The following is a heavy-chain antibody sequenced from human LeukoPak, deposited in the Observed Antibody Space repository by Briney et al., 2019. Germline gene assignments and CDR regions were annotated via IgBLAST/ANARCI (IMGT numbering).Heavy chain of an antibody. Sequence: GGSLRLSCAASGFTFSSYSMNWVRQAPGKGLEWVSSISSSSSYIYYADSVKGRFTTSRDNAKNSLYLQMNSLRAEGTAVYYCARDRGSGWFGPTKTLYYFDYWGQGTLVTVSS. CDR3: ARDRGSGWFGPTKTLYYFDY. CDR2: ISSSSSYI. V-gene: IGHV3-21*01. CDR1: GFTFSSYS. J-gene: IGHJ4*02. D-gene: IGHD6-19*01.